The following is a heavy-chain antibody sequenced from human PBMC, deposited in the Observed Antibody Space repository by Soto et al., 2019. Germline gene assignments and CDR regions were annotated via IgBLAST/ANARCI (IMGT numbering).Heavy chain of an antibody. V-gene: IGHV3-53*01. CDR1: GFTVSSNY. Sequence: GGSLRLSCAASGFTVSSNYMSWVRQAPGKGLEWVSVIYSGGSTYYADSVKGRFTISRDNSKNTLYLQMNSLRAEDTAVYYCARDRYCTNGVCYFFDYWGQGTLVTVSS. D-gene: IGHD2-8*01. CDR2: IYSGGST. J-gene: IGHJ4*02. CDR3: ARDRYCTNGVCYFFDY.